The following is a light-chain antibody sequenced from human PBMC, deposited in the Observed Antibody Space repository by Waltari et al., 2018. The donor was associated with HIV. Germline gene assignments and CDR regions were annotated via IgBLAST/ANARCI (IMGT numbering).Light chain of an antibody. V-gene: IGLV3-1*01. Sequence: SYDLTQPPSVSLSPGQTASITCSGDKLGDKYVCWYQQKPGQVPVLVIYQDNKRPSGIPERFSGSNSGNTATLTISGTQAMDEADYYCQAWDSSTASFGGGTKLTVL. CDR1: KLGDKY. CDR3: QAWDSSTAS. CDR2: QDN. J-gene: IGLJ2*01.